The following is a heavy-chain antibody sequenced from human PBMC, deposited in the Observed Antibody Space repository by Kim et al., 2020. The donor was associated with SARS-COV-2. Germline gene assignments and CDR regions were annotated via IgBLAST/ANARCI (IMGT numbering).Heavy chain of an antibody. Sequence: GGSLRLSCAASGFTFSSYAMSWVRQAPGKGLEWVSAISGSGGSTYYADSVKGRFTISRDNSKNTLYLQMNSLRAEDTAVYYCAKCPHPPIVVAVGNAFDIWGQGTMVTVSS. D-gene: IGHD2-15*01. J-gene: IGHJ3*02. CDR1: GFTFSSYA. V-gene: IGHV3-23*01. CDR3: AKCPHPPIVVAVGNAFDI. CDR2: ISGSGGST.